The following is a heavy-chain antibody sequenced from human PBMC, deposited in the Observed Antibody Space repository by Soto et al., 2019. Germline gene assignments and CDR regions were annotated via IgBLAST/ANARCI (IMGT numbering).Heavy chain of an antibody. J-gene: IGHJ4*02. D-gene: IGHD3-9*01. CDR1: GYTFTGYY. V-gene: IGHV1-2*04. CDR2: INPNSGGT. Sequence: ASVKVSCKASGYTFTGYYMHLVRQAPGQGLEWMGWINPNSGGTNYAQKFQGWVTMTRDTSISTAYMELSRLRSDDTAVYYCARDRSDILTGYYASDGSFEYWGQGTLVTVSS. CDR3: ARDRSDILTGYYASDGSFEY.